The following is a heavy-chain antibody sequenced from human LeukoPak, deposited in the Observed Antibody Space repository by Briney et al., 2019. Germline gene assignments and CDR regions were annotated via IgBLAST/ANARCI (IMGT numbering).Heavy chain of an antibody. CDR2: IYYNGNT. J-gene: IGHJ6*02. CDR1: DGSINSYY. Sequence: PAETLSLTCSVSDGSINSYYWNWIRRPPGKGLEWIGYIYYNGNTNYSPSLKSRVTMSVDTSKNLFSLKVSSVTAADTAVYYCARGRSNYYGMDVWGQGTTVTVSS. V-gene: IGHV4-59*01. CDR3: ARGRSNYYGMDV. D-gene: IGHD1-26*01.